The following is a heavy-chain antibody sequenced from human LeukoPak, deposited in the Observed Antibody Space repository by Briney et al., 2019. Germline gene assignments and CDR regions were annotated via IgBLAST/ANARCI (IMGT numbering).Heavy chain of an antibody. Sequence: PGGSLRLSCAASGFTVSSNYMSWVRQAPGKGLEWVPVIYSGGSTYYADSVKGRFTISRDNSKNTLYLQMNSLRAEDTAVYYCARDRKPTPLYYGMDVWGQGTTVTVSS. CDR2: IYSGGST. V-gene: IGHV3-53*01. CDR1: GFTVSSNY. J-gene: IGHJ6*02. CDR3: ARDRKPTPLYYGMDV.